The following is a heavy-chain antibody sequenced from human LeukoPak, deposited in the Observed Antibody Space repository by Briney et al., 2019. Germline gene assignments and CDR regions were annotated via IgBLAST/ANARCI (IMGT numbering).Heavy chain of an antibody. CDR2: IIPIFGTA. CDR1: GGTFSSYA. D-gene: IGHD7-27*01. Sequence: ASVKVSCKAFGGTFSSYAISWERQAPGQGLEWMGGIIPIFGTANYAQKFQGRVTITADESTSTAYMELSSLRSEDTAVYYCAREGLGIGFDYWGQGTLVTVSS. J-gene: IGHJ4*02. CDR3: AREGLGIGFDY. V-gene: IGHV1-69*13.